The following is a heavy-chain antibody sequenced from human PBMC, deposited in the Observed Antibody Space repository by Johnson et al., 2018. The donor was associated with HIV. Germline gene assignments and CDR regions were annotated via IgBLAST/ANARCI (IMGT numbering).Heavy chain of an antibody. J-gene: IGHJ3*01. D-gene: IGHD6-6*01. CDR3: AKDLSSSSL. Sequence: QVQLVESGGGVVQPGRSLRLSCAASGFTFSSMHWDRQAPGKGLEWVAVISYDGSNKYYADSVKGRFTISRDNSKNTLYLQMNSLRAEDTAVYYCAKDLSSSSLWGQGTMVTVSS. CDR2: ISYDGSNK. V-gene: IGHV3-30*04. CDR1: GFTFSS.